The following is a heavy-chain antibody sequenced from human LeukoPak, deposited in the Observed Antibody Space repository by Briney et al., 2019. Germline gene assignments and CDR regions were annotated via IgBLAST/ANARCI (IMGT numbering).Heavy chain of an antibody. D-gene: IGHD2-2*01. CDR2: ISAYNGNT. J-gene: IGHJ4*02. CDR1: GYTFTSYG. Sequence: VASVKVSCKASGYTFTSYGISWVRQAPGQGLEWMGWISAYNGNTNYAQKLQGRVTMTTDTSTSTAYMELRSLRSDDTAVYYCAREKPLAVVVPAAKGAFDYWGQGTLVTVSS. V-gene: IGHV1-18*01. CDR3: AREKPLAVVVPAAKGAFDY.